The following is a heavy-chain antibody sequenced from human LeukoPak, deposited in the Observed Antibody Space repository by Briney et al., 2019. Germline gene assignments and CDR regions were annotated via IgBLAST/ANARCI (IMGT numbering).Heavy chain of an antibody. Sequence: ASVKVSCKASGYTFTSYYMHWVRQAPGQGLEWMGIINPSGGSTSYAQKFQGRVTMTTDTSTSTAYMELRSLRSDDTAVYYCARRWAESVIVVADAFDIWGQGTMVTVSS. V-gene: IGHV1-46*01. CDR1: GYTFTSYY. CDR2: INPSGGST. D-gene: IGHD3-22*01. CDR3: ARRWAESVIVVADAFDI. J-gene: IGHJ3*02.